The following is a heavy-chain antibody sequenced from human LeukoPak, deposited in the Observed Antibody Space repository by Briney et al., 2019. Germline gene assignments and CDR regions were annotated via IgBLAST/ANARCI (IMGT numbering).Heavy chain of an antibody. CDR2: INPSGGST. CDR1: GYTFTSYY. J-gene: IGHJ4*02. D-gene: IGHD3-3*01. V-gene: IGHV1-46*01. Sequence: ASVKVSCKASGYTFTSYYMHWVRQAPGQGLEWMGIINPSGGSTSYAQKFQGRVTMTRDMSTSTVYMELSSLRSEDTAVYYCARGALELVLLDRGYYFDYWGQGTLVTVSS. CDR3: ARGALELVLLDRGYYFDY.